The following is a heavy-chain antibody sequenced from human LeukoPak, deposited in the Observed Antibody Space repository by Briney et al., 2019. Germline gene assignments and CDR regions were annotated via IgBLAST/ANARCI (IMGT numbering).Heavy chain of an antibody. D-gene: IGHD6-13*01. CDR1: GGSISSGDYY. CDR3: ARAGYSSSSWFDP. Sequence: SQTLSLTCTVSGGSISSGDYYWSWIRQPPGKGLEWIGYIYYSGSTNYNPSLKSRVTISVDTSKNQFSLKLSSVTAADTAVYYCARAGYSSSSWFDPWGQGTLVTVSS. V-gene: IGHV4-61*08. CDR2: IYYSGST. J-gene: IGHJ5*02.